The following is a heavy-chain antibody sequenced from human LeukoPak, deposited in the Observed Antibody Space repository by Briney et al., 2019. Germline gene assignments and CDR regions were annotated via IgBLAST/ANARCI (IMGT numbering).Heavy chain of an antibody. CDR1: GGSFSGYY. CDR2: INHSGST. D-gene: IGHD4-11*01. J-gene: IGHJ4*02. Sequence: SETLSLTCAVYGGSFSGYYWSWIRQPPGKGLEWIGEINHSGSTNYNPSLKSRVTISVDTSKNQFSLILSSVTAADTAVYYCARTYSYYRPPDYWGQGTLVTVSS. V-gene: IGHV4-34*01. CDR3: ARTYSYYRPPDY.